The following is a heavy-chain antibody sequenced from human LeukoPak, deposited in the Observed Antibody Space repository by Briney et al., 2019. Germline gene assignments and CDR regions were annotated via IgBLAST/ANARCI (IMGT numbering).Heavy chain of an antibody. CDR1: GYSFTSYW. J-gene: IGHJ4*02. CDR3: ARVEMATIRGVDY. V-gene: IGHV5-51*01. CDR2: IYPGDSDT. D-gene: IGHD5-24*01. Sequence: GESLKISCKGSGYSFTSYWIGWVRQMPGKGLEWMGIIYPGDSDTRYSPSFQGQVTISADKSIGTAYLQWSSLKASDTAMYYCARVEMATIRGVDYWGQGTLVTVSS.